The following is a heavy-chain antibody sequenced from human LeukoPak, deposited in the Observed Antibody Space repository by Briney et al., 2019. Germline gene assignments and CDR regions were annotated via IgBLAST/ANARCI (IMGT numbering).Heavy chain of an antibody. CDR3: GRSNNDGDYLGVGFDY. V-gene: IGHV7-4-1*02. CDR1: GYTFSSYA. J-gene: IGHJ4*02. Sequence: GASVKVSCKASGYTFSSYAMNWVRQAPGQGLEWMGWINTNTGNRAYAQGFTGRFVFSLDTSVSTAYLQISSLQAEATAVYYCGRSNNDGDYLGVGFDYWGQGTLVTVSS. D-gene: IGHD4-17*01. CDR2: INTNTGNR.